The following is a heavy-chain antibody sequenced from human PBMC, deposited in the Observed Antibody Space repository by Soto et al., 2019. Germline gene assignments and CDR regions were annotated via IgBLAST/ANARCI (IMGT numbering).Heavy chain of an antibody. CDR1: GGTFSSYA. Sequence: QVQLVQSGAEVKKPGSSVTVSCKASGGTFSSYAISWVRQAPGQGLEWMGGIIPIFGTANYAQKFQGRVTITADESTSTAYMELSSLRSEDTAVYYCARPIVGAIKGVYYYYGMDVWGQGTTVTVSS. CDR2: IIPIFGTA. J-gene: IGHJ6*02. V-gene: IGHV1-69*01. D-gene: IGHD1-26*01. CDR3: ARPIVGAIKGVYYYYGMDV.